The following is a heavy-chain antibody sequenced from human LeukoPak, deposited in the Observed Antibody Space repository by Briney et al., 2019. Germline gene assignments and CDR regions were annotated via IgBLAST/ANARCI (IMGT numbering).Heavy chain of an antibody. CDR3: ARGRGSWYGVYFDY. CDR2: IKRDGSEK. J-gene: IGHJ4*02. CDR1: GFTFMRYW. D-gene: IGHD6-13*01. V-gene: IGHV3-7*01. Sequence: PGGSLRLSCAASGFTFMRYWMTWVRQAPGKGLEWVANIKRDGSEKYYVDSVKGRFTISRDNAKNSLYLQMNSLRTEDTAVYYCARGRGSWYGVYFDYWGQGTLVTVSS.